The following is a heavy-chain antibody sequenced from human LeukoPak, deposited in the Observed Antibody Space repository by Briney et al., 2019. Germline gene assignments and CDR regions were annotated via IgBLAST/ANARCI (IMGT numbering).Heavy chain of an antibody. D-gene: IGHD3-10*01. V-gene: IGHV3-30-3*01. CDR2: ISYDGSNK. Sequence: RGSLRLSCAASGFTFSSYAMHWVRQAPGKGLEWVAVISYDGSNKYYADSVKGRFTISRDNSKNTLYLQMNSLRAEDTAVYYCARDAGITMVRGVLDYWGQGTLVTVSS. J-gene: IGHJ4*02. CDR1: GFTFSSYA. CDR3: ARDAGITMVRGVLDY.